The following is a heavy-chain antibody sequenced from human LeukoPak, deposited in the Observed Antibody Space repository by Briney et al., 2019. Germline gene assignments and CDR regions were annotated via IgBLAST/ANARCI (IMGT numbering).Heavy chain of an antibody. CDR3: ASDRVFYGLDV. CDR1: GFTFSSCW. J-gene: IGHJ6*02. CDR2: IKSDGSET. Sequence: GGSLRLSCAAFGFTFSSCWMHWVRQAPGKGLMWVSRIKSDGSETSYADSVKGRFTISRDNARNTLYLQMNSLRPEDTAIYYCASDRVFYGLDVWGQGTTVTVSS. V-gene: IGHV3-74*01.